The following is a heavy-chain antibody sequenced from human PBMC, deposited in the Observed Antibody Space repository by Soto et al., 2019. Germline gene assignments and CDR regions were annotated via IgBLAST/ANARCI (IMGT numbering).Heavy chain of an antibody. CDR2: IYSNGDT. V-gene: IGHV3-53*02. CDR1: GFSVGSNY. CDR3: ARKSDSSPVPEADGV. J-gene: IGHJ4*02. Sequence: EVQLVATGGGLIQPGGSLRLSCAASGFSVGSNYMTWVRQSPGKGLEWVSLIYSNGDTDYADSVKGRFSISRDNFKNTLSLQMNNLRAEDTAVYHCARKSDSSPVPEADGVWGRGTLVTVSS. D-gene: IGHD2-8*01.